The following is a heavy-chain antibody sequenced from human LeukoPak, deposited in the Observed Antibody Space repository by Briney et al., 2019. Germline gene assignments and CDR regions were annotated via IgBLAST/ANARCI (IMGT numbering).Heavy chain of an antibody. Sequence: GESLRLSCEASGFTFSSYWMNWVRQAPGKGLEWVTNIKEDGSEEYYVDSVKGRFIISRDNAKKSLFPQMNSLRAEDTAVYYCAASAAGLDYWGQGTLVTVSS. V-gene: IGHV3-7*01. J-gene: IGHJ4*02. CDR3: AASAAGLDY. CDR1: GFTFSSYW. CDR2: IKEDGSEE. D-gene: IGHD6-13*01.